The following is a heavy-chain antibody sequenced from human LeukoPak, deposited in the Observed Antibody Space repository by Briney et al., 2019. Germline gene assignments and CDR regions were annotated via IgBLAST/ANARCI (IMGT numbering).Heavy chain of an antibody. CDR1: GFNFDDYA. CDR3: AIPGVGARMYYFDH. V-gene: IGHV3-9*01. Sequence: GGSLRLSCAASGFNFDDYAMHWVRQAPGKGLEWVSGINWNSGNIGYADSVKGRFTISRDNAKNSLYLQMNSLRAEDTALYYCAIPGVGARMYYFDHWGQGTLVTVSS. J-gene: IGHJ4*02. D-gene: IGHD2-15*01. CDR2: INWNSGNI.